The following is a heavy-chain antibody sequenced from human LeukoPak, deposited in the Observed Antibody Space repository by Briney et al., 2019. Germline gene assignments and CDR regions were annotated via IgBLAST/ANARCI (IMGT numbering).Heavy chain of an antibody. CDR3: ARVPLGEFKGFDP. D-gene: IGHD3-10*01. CDR2: INTDGNST. CDR1: GFTFSSYW. Sequence: GGSLRLSCAASGFTFSSYWVHWVRQVPGKGLVWVSRINTDGNSTRYADSVKGRFTISRDNAKNTLYLQMNSLRAEDTAVYYCARVPLGEFKGFDPWGQGTLVTVSS. V-gene: IGHV3-74*01. J-gene: IGHJ5*02.